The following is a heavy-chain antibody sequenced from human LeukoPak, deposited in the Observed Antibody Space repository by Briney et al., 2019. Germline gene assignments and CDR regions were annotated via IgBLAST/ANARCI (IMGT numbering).Heavy chain of an antibody. D-gene: IGHD3-3*01. CDR3: ARGLSSDYDFNWFDS. CDR1: GGSISGQF. Sequence: SETLSLTCTVSGGSISGQFWTWIQQPAGKGLEWIGRINTSGSTRYSPSLNSRVTMSVDTSKRQFSLNLRSVTAADTAVYYCARGLSSDYDFNWFDSWGRGTLVTVSS. CDR2: INTSGST. J-gene: IGHJ5*01. V-gene: IGHV4-4*07.